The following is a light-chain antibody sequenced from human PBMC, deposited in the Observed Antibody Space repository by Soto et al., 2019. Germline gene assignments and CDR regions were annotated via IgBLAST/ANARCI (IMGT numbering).Light chain of an antibody. CDR3: QQYYSTPRT. CDR1: QSVLYSSNNTNY. CDR2: WAS. V-gene: IGKV4-1*01. J-gene: IGKJ2*01. Sequence: DIVMTQSPDSLAVSLGERATINCKSSQSVLYSSNNTNYLAGYQQKPVQPPKLLMYWASTRESGVPDRFSGSGSGTDFTLTISSLQAEDVAVYYCQQYYSTPRTFRQGTKLEIK.